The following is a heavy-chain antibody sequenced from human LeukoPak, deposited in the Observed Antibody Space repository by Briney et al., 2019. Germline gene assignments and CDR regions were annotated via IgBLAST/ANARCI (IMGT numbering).Heavy chain of an antibody. CDR2: ISAYNGNT. CDR3: ARSSLGSHSSGWYGYFQH. V-gene: IGHV1-18*01. CDR1: GYTFTSYG. D-gene: IGHD6-19*01. J-gene: IGHJ1*01. Sequence: ASVKVSCKASGYTFTSYGISWVRQAPGQGLEWMGWISAYNGNTNYAQKLQGRVTMTTDTSTSTAYMELRSLRSDDTAVYYCARSSLGSHSSGWYGYFQHWGQGTLVTVSS.